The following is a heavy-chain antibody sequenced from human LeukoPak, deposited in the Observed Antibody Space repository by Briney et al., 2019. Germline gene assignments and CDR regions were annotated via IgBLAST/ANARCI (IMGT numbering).Heavy chain of an antibody. CDR1: GYTFTSYG. CDR2: ISAYNGKT. Sequence: ASVKVSCKASGYTFTSYGISWVRQAPGQGLEWMGWISAYNGKTNYAQKFQGRVTMTTDTSTSTAYMELRSLRSDDTAVYYCARAGAAPNWFDPWGQGTLVTVSS. CDR3: ARAGAAPNWFDP. D-gene: IGHD6-19*01. J-gene: IGHJ5*02. V-gene: IGHV1-18*01.